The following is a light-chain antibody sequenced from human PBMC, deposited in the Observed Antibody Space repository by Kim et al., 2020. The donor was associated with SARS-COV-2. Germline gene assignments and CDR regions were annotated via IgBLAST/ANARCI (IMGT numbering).Light chain of an antibody. V-gene: IGKV1-27*01. CDR3: QKYNSAPWT. Sequence: IQMTQSPSSLSASVGDRVTITCRASQDIANSLAWYQQKPGKVPQVLIYAASTLQSGVPSRFSGSGSGTEFTLTIGSLQTEDVATYYCQKYNSAPWTFGPGTKVDIK. CDR1: QDIANS. CDR2: AAS. J-gene: IGKJ1*01.